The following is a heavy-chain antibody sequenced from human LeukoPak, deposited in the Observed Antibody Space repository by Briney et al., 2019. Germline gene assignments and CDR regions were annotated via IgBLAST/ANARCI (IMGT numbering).Heavy chain of an antibody. J-gene: IGHJ5*02. D-gene: IGHD3-9*01. CDR1: LFTFSSYE. CDR2: ISSSGSTI. V-gene: IGHV3-48*03. Sequence: PGGSLRLSCAASLFTFSSYEMNWVRQAPGKGLEWVSYISSSGSTIYYADSVKGRFTISRDNAKNSLYLQMNSLRAEDTAVYYCASQLRYFDWSPNWFDPWGQGTLVTVSS. CDR3: ASQLRYFDWSPNWFDP.